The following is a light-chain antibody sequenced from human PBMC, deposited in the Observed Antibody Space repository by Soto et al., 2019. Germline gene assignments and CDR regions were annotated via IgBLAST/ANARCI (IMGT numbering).Light chain of an antibody. V-gene: IGKV1-33*01. J-gene: IGKJ4*01. Sequence: DIQMTQSPSALSASVGDRVTITCQASQHISDYLNWYQQKPGKAPKLLIYDASNLQTGVPVRFRGSGSGTHFTFTISSLQPEDAATYYCLQYDNAPRLFGGGTKVDI. CDR1: QHISDY. CDR2: DAS. CDR3: LQYDNAPRL.